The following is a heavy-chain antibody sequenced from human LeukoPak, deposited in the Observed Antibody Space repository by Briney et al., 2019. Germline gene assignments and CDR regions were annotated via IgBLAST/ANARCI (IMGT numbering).Heavy chain of an antibody. CDR2: INHSGST. Sequence: SETLSLTCVVYGSSFSGYYWTWIRQPPGKGLEWIGEINHSGSTNYNPSLKSRVSISADTSKFQFSLKLNSVTAADTAVYYCARTPAAVNFDYWGQGTLVTVSS. CDR1: GSSFSGYY. J-gene: IGHJ4*02. D-gene: IGHD6-13*01. V-gene: IGHV4-34*01. CDR3: ARTPAAVNFDY.